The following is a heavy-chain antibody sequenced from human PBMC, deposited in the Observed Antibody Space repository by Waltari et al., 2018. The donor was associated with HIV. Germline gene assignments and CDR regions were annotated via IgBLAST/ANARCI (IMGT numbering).Heavy chain of an antibody. CDR3: ARGPIMTPGNFYNGFDV. CDR1: GGSLTNHY. CDR2: IYFNGNT. Sequence: QVQLQESGPGLVKPSETLSLTCSVSGGSLTNHYLSWIRQSPEKGLEWIGYIYFNGNTNYNSSLKSRVTMSADTSKNQISLKLTSVTAADSAKYYCARGPIMTPGNFYNGFDVWGRGTTVTVSS. J-gene: IGHJ6*02. V-gene: IGHV4-59*11. D-gene: IGHD2-15*01.